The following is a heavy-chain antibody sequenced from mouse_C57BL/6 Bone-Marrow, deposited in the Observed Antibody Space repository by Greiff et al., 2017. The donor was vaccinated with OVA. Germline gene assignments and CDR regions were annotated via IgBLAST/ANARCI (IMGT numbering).Heavy chain of an antibody. J-gene: IGHJ4*01. CDR1: GYTFTSYW. Sequence: QVQLQQPGAELVRPGTSVKLSCKASGYTFTSYWMHWVKQRPGQGLEWIGVIDPSDSYTNYNQKFKGKATLTVDTSSSTAYMQLSSLTSEDSAVYYCARWDSNYVRYAMDYWGQGTSVTVSS. D-gene: IGHD2-5*01. CDR2: IDPSDSYT. V-gene: IGHV1-59*01. CDR3: ARWDSNYVRYAMDY.